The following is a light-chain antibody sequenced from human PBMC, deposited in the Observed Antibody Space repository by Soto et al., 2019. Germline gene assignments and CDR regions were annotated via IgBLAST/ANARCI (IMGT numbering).Light chain of an antibody. V-gene: IGKV1-5*01. J-gene: IGKJ5*01. CDR2: DAS. CDR1: QSISSY. Sequence: IQRAHCSSSQSSSVGDRVTITCRASQSISSYLNWYQQKPGKAPNPLIYDASSLKSGVPARFSGSGSGTEFTLTISSLQRDDFATYYCQQYTTYSTFGQGTRLEIK. CDR3: QQYTTYST.